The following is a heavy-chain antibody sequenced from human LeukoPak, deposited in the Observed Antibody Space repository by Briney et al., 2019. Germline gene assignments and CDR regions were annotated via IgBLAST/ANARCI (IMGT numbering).Heavy chain of an antibody. V-gene: IGHV3-20*04. CDR1: GFTVSNAW. D-gene: IGHD6-19*01. J-gene: IGHJ4*02. CDR2: LNWSGGKT. Sequence: GGSLRLSCAASGFTVSNAWMSWVRQAPGKGLEWVSGLNWSGGKTGYADSVKGRFTISRDNAKNFLVLQMNSLRVDDTAFYYCARSASVAADYYFDNWGQGTLVTVCS. CDR3: ARSASVAADYYFDN.